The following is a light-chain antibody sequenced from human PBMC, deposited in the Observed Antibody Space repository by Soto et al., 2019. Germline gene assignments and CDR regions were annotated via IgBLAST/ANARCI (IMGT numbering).Light chain of an antibody. J-gene: IGKJ1*01. CDR2: AAS. V-gene: IGKV3-15*01. CDR1: QSIGTN. CDR3: HQYNNWWT. Sequence: EIVMTQSPATLSVSPGEGATLSCRASQSIGTNLAWYQQKPGQAPRLLIYAASTRATGIPARFSGSGSGTEFILTISSLQSEDLAVYYCHQYNNWWTFGQGTKVEIK.